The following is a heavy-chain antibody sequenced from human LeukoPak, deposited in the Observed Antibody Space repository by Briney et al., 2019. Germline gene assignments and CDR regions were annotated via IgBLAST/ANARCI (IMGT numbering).Heavy chain of an antibody. CDR3: ARAENSGYDRGWFDY. J-gene: IGHJ4*02. D-gene: IGHD5-12*01. CDR2: IYSGGST. CDR1: GFTFSSYA. V-gene: IGHV3-66*02. Sequence: PGGSLRLSCAASGFTFSSYAMSWVRQAPGKGLEWVSVIYSGGSTYYADSVKGRFTISRDNSKNTLYLQMNSLRAEDTAVYYCARAENSGYDRGWFDYWGQGTLVTVSS.